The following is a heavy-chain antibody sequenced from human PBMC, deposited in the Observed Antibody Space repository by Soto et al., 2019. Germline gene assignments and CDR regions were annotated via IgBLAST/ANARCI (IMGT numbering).Heavy chain of an antibody. V-gene: IGHV3-30-3*01. CDR2: VSYDGSNQ. D-gene: IGHD1-1*01. CDR1: GFIFNRFA. CDR3: ARGTGPGLDV. Sequence: QVQLVESGGGVVQPGRSLRLSCAGSGFIFNRFAMHWVRQAPGRGLQWVAVVSYDGSNQYYADSVKGRFSISKDNSRERIFFQMNSLRRQDKDLYFCARGTGPGLDVWVQGTTVTVSS. J-gene: IGHJ6*02.